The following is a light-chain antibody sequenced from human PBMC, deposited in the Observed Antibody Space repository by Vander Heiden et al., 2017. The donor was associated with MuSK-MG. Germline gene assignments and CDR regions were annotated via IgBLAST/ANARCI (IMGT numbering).Light chain of an antibody. CDR3: QQSDSTPYT. Sequence: DIQMTQSPSSLSASVGDRVTITCRASQSISSYLNWYQQKPGKAPKLLIYAASSFQSGVPSRFSGSGSGTDFTLTIISLQPEDFATYYCQQSDSTPYTFGQGTKLEIK. J-gene: IGKJ2*01. CDR2: AAS. V-gene: IGKV1-39*01. CDR1: QSISSY.